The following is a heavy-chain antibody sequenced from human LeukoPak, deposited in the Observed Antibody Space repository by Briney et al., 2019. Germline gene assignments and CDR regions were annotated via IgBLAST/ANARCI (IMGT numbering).Heavy chain of an antibody. CDR1: GYTFTGYY. J-gene: IGHJ4*02. Sequence: ASVKVSCKASGYTFTGYYIHWVRQAPGQGLEWMGWISAYNGNTNYAQKLQGRVTMTTDTSTSTAYMELRSLRSDDTAVYYCAREGGDSSGWYFDYWGQGTLVTVSS. D-gene: IGHD6-19*01. CDR2: ISAYNGNT. CDR3: AREGGDSSGWYFDY. V-gene: IGHV1-18*04.